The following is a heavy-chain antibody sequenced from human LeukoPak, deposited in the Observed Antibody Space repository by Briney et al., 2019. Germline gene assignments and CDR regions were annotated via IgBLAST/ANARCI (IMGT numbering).Heavy chain of an antibody. D-gene: IGHD3-22*01. CDR3: ARVDPPDDSSGYYYGFDY. V-gene: IGHV1-18*01. J-gene: IGHJ4*02. CDR1: GYTFTSYG. Sequence: ASVKVSCKASGYTFTSYGISWVRQAPGQGLEWMGWISAYNGNTNYAQKLQGRVTMTTDTSTSTAYMELRSLRSDDTAVYYCARVDPPDDSSGYYYGFDYWGQGALVTVSS. CDR2: ISAYNGNT.